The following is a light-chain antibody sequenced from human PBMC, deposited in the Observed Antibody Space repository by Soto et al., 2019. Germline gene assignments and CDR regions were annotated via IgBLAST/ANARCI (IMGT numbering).Light chain of an antibody. CDR1: ESIGSH. J-gene: IGKJ5*01. CDR2: SES. Sequence: DIQMTQSPSSLCASVGDSVTITCRASESIGSHLNWYHQKPGRAPKLLIQSESSLQSGVPSRFSGSGSGSHFTLSISSLQPEDFATYFCQQLNSYPQTFGQGTRLEIK. CDR3: QQLNSYPQT. V-gene: IGKV1-39*01.